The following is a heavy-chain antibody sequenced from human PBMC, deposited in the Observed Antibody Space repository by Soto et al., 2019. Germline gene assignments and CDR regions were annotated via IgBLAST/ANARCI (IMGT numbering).Heavy chain of an antibody. D-gene: IGHD6-13*01. CDR1: GFTFSGYG. CDR2: IWYDGSNK. Sequence: QVQLVESGGAGAKPGRSLRPSCAASGFTFSGYGLHWVRQVPGKGLEWVAVIWYDGSNKYYADSVKGRFTISRDNSKNTLYLQMNSLRAEDTAVYYCARAAGAFFDYWGQGTLVTVSS. V-gene: IGHV3-33*01. J-gene: IGHJ4*02. CDR3: ARAAGAFFDY.